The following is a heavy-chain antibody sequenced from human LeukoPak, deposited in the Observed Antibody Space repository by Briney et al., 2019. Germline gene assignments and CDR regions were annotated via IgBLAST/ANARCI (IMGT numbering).Heavy chain of an antibody. Sequence: TGGSLRLSCAASGFALDDFGMSWVRQGPGMGLEWVSSINRNGVTTWYADSVGGRFTISRDNAKNSLYLQMNSLRAEDTAFYYCARGGWYGGNWFAPWGQGTLVTVSS. V-gene: IGHV3-20*04. D-gene: IGHD6-19*01. CDR1: GFALDDFG. CDR2: INRNGVTT. CDR3: ARGGWYGGNWFAP. J-gene: IGHJ5*02.